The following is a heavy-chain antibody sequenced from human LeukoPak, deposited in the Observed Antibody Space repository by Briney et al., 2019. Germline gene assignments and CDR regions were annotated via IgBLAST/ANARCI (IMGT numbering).Heavy chain of an antibody. Sequence: GGSLRLSCAASGFTFSSYAMSWVRQAPGKGLEWVSAISGSGGSAYYADSVKGRFTISRDNSENTLYLQMNSLRAEDTAVYYCATRHGSGSLDYWGQGTLVTVSP. V-gene: IGHV3-23*01. CDR1: GFTFSSYA. CDR3: ATRHGSGSLDY. J-gene: IGHJ4*02. D-gene: IGHD3-10*01. CDR2: ISGSGGSA.